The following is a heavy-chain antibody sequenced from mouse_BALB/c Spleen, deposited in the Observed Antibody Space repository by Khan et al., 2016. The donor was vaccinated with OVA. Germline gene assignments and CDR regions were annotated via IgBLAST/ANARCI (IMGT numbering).Heavy chain of an antibody. J-gene: IGHJ3*01. CDR1: GYTLTNYG. Sequence: QIQLVQSGPELKKPGETVKISCKASGYTLTNYGMNWVKQAPGKGLKWMGWINTYTGEPTYAEDFKGRIAFSLETSASTAYLQINNLKNEDTATYFCARSNGNDCFAYWGKGTLVTVSA. V-gene: IGHV9-3-1*01. CDR3: ARSNGNDCFAY. D-gene: IGHD2-1*01. CDR2: INTYTGEP.